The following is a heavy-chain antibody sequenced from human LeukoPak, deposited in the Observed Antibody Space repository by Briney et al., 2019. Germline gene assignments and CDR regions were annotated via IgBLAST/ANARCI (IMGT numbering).Heavy chain of an antibody. CDR3: ARELGSSIDGGY. J-gene: IGHJ4*02. CDR2: INPNSGGT. D-gene: IGHD7-27*01. CDR1: GYTFTGYY. Sequence: ASVKVSCKASGYTFTGYYMHWVRQAPGQGLEWMGWINPNSGGTNYAQKFQGRVTMTRDTSISTAYMELSRLRSEDTAVYYCARELGSSIDGGYWGQGTLVTVSS. V-gene: IGHV1-2*02.